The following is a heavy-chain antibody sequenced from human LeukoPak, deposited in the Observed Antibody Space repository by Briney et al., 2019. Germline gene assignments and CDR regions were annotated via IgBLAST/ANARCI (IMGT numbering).Heavy chain of an antibody. D-gene: IGHD2/OR15-2a*01. CDR1: GYTFTSYA. CDR2: ISAYNGNT. V-gene: IGHV1-18*01. J-gene: IGHJ6*02. Sequence: ASVKVSCKASGYTFTSYAMHWVRQAPGQGLEWMGWISAYNGNTNYAQKLQGRVTMTTDTSTSTAYMELRSLRSDDTAVYYCARCLEVLYGMDVWGQGTTVTVSS. CDR3: ARCLEVLYGMDV.